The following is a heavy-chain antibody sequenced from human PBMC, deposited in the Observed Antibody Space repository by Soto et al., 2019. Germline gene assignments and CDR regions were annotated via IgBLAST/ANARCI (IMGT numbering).Heavy chain of an antibody. CDR1: GFTFSSYA. D-gene: IGHD6-13*01. CDR2: ISYDGSNK. CDR3: ARDLRAAAGTLDY. V-gene: IGHV3-30-3*01. J-gene: IGHJ4*02. Sequence: QVQLVESGGGVVQPGRSLRLSCAASGFTFSSYAMHWVRQAPGKGLEWVAVISYDGSNKYYADSVKGRFTISRDNSKNTLYLQRNSLRAEDTAVYYCARDLRAAAGTLDYWGQGTLVTVSS.